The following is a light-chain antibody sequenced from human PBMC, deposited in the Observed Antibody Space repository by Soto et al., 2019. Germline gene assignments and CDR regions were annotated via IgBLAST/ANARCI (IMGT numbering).Light chain of an antibody. CDR1: GSDVGGYRY. Sequence: QSVLTQPASVSGSPGQSITISCTGTGSDVGGYRYVSWYQQHPGKAPKLMIYDVSNRPSGVSDRFSGSESGNTASLTISGLQAEDEADYYCCSYAGSYVFGTGTKVTVL. J-gene: IGLJ1*01. CDR3: CSYAGSYV. V-gene: IGLV2-14*01. CDR2: DVS.